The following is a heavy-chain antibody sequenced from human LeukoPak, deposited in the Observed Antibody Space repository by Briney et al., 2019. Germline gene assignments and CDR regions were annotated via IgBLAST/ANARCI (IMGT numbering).Heavy chain of an antibody. CDR3: ARASVVVITPLDY. J-gene: IGHJ4*02. D-gene: IGHD3-22*01. Sequence: SVKVSCKASGGTFSSYAISWVRQAPGQGLEWMGGIIPIFGTANYAQKLQGRVTMTTDTSTSTAYMELRSLRSDDTAVYYCARASVVVITPLDYWGQGTLVTVSS. CDR2: IIPIFGTA. V-gene: IGHV1-69*05. CDR1: GGTFSSYA.